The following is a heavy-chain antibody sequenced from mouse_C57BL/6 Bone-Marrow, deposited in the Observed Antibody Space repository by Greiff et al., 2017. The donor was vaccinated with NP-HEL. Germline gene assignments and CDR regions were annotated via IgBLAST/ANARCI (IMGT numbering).Heavy chain of an antibody. D-gene: IGHD1-1*01. CDR3: ASPVVEGYYAMDY. J-gene: IGHJ4*01. Sequence: QVQLKESGAELVRPGASVKLSCKASGYTFTDYYINWVKQRPGQGLEWIARIYPGSGNTYYNEKFKGKATLTAEKSSSTAYMQLSSLTSEDSAVYFCASPVVEGYYAMDYWGQGTSVTVSS. V-gene: IGHV1-76*01. CDR1: GYTFTDYY. CDR2: IYPGSGNT.